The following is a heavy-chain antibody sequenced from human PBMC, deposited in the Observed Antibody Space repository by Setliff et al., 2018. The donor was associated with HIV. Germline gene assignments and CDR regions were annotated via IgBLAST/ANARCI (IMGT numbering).Heavy chain of an antibody. J-gene: IGHJ4*02. CDR3: ARLQSFGWFFDY. V-gene: IGHV4-39*07. CDR2: IYVSGST. CDR1: GDSTSSSSSY. D-gene: IGHD2-15*01. Sequence: LSLTCTVSGDSTSSSSSYRGWIRQPPGKGLEWIGNIYVSGSTNYNPSLKSRGTISVDTSKKQVSLKLTSVTAADTAVYYCARLQSFGWFFDYWGQGIPVTVSS.